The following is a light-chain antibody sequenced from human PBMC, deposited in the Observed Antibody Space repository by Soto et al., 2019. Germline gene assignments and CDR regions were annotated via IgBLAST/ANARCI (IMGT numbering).Light chain of an antibody. Sequence: IVMTQTPLSLSVTPGQPASISCKSSQSLLHSDGKTYFYWFLQKAGQPPQLLIYEVSNQFSGVPDRFSGSGSRTDFALKISRVESEDVGVYYCMQSIQFPHTFGQGTKLEIK. CDR1: QSLLHSDGKTY. CDR3: MQSIQFPHT. J-gene: IGKJ2*01. V-gene: IGKV2D-29*01. CDR2: EVS.